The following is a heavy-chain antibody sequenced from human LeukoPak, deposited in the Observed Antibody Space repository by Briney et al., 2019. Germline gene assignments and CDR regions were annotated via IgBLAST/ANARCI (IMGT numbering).Heavy chain of an antibody. D-gene: IGHD3-3*01. J-gene: IGHJ4*02. CDR1: GYTFTGYY. CDR3: ARGPVFWSGYFPDY. Sequence: ASVKVSCKASGYTFTGYYMHWVRQAPGQGLERMGWMNPNSGNTGYAQKFQGRVTITRNTSISTAYMELSSLRSEDTAVYYCARGPVFWSGYFPDYWGQGTLVTVSS. CDR2: MNPNSGNT. V-gene: IGHV1-8*03.